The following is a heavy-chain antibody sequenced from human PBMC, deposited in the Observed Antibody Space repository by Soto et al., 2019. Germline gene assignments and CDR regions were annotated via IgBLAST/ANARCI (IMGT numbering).Heavy chain of an antibody. CDR3: ARVGGVAYYMDV. CDR2: IYYSGST. Sequence: SETLSLTCTVSGGSISSSSYYWGWIRQPPGKGLEWIGSIYYSGSTYYNPSLKSRVTISVDTSKNQFSLKLSSVTAADTAVYYCARVGGVAYYMDVWGKGTTVTVSS. D-gene: IGHD3-16*01. CDR1: GGSISSSSYY. J-gene: IGHJ6*03. V-gene: IGHV4-39*01.